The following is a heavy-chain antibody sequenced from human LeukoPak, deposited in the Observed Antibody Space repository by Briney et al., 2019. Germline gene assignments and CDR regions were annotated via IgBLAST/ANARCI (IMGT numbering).Heavy chain of an antibody. CDR3: ARRYCSSTSCYYYGMDV. CDR2: IYSGGST. D-gene: IGHD2-2*01. J-gene: IGHJ6*02. CDR1: GFTVSSNY. Sequence: GGSLRLSCAASGFTVSSNYMSWVRQAPGKGLEWVSVIYSGGSTYYADSVKGRFTISRDNSKNTLYLQMNSLRAEDTAVYYCARRYCSSTSCYYYGMDVWGQGTTVTVSS. V-gene: IGHV3-53*05.